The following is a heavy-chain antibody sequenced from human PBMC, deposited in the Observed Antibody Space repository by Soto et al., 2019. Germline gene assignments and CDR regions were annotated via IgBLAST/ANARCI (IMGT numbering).Heavy chain of an antibody. J-gene: IGHJ5*01. D-gene: IGHD1-26*01. CDR2: INHSGST. Sequence: ERLPLPCAADCDSLTKYYWSWIRQPPGKGLEWIGEINHSGSTNFNPSLKSRVTISVDRSKNQFSLKLRSVTAADTGVYYCASWRVGAPVGAWSHGTRVTQSS. V-gene: IGHV4-34*01. CDR3: ASWRVGAPVGA. CDR1: CDSLTKYY.